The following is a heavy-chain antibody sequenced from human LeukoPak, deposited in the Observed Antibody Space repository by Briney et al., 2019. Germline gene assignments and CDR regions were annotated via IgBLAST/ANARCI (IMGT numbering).Heavy chain of an antibody. CDR3: AKMGVPASPHWYFDL. Sequence: GGSLRLSCAASGFTFSSCAMSWVRQAPGKGLEWVSAISGSGGSTYYADSVKGRFTISRDNSKNTLYLQMNSLRAEDTAVYYCAKMGVPASPHWYFDLWGRGTLVTVSS. D-gene: IGHD2-2*01. CDR1: GFTFSSCA. V-gene: IGHV3-23*01. CDR2: ISGSGGST. J-gene: IGHJ2*01.